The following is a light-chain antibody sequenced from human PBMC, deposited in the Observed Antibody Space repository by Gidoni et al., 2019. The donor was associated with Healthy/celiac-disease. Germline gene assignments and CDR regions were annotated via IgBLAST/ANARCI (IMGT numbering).Light chain of an antibody. CDR1: QGISSY. V-gene: IGKV1-9*01. Sequence: IQLTQSPSFLSTSVGDRVTITCRASQGISSYLAWYQQKPGKAPKLLIYAASPLQSGVPSRFSGSGSWTEFTLTISSLHPEDFATYYCQQLNSYPLTFGQGTKLEIK. CDR3: QQLNSYPLT. CDR2: AAS. J-gene: IGKJ2*01.